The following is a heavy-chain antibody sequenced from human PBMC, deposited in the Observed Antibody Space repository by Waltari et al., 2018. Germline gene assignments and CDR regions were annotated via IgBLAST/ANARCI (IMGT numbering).Heavy chain of an antibody. CDR2: ISGSGAST. CDR1: GFTFSSYA. CDR3: AKLSLASAAARIDY. Sequence: EVQLLESGGGLVQPGGSLRLSCAASGFTFSSYAMNWVRQALGKGLEWVSGISGSGASTYYADSVKGRFTISRDNSKNTLYLQMYSLGAEDTAVYYCAKLSLASAAARIDYWGQGTLVTVSS. D-gene: IGHD6-13*01. V-gene: IGHV3-23*01. J-gene: IGHJ4*02.